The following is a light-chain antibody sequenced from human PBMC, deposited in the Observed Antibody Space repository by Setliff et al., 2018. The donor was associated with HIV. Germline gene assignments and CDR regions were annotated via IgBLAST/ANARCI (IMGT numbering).Light chain of an antibody. CDR2: DVS. CDR1: SSDVGGFNY. Sequence: QSALTQPVSVSGSPGQSITISCTGSSSDVGGFNYVSWYRQHPGKAPKLMIFDVSNRPSGVSNRFSGSKSGNTASLTISGLQAEDEADYYCSSYTSSTPLYVFGTGTKVTVL. V-gene: IGLV2-14*03. J-gene: IGLJ1*01. CDR3: SSYTSSTPLYV.